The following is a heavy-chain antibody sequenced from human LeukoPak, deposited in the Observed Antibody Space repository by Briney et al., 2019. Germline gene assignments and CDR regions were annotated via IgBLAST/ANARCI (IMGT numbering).Heavy chain of an antibody. CDR1: GGSISNYY. Sequence: TSETLSLTCTVSGGSISNYYWSWIRQPAGKGLEWIGRISSSGNTDYNPSLKSRLTMSVDMSKNQFSLKLNSVTAADTAVYYCAREGRSSTPGYWGQGTLATVSS. J-gene: IGHJ4*02. D-gene: IGHD2-15*01. CDR2: ISSSGNT. CDR3: AREGRSSTPGY. V-gene: IGHV4-4*07.